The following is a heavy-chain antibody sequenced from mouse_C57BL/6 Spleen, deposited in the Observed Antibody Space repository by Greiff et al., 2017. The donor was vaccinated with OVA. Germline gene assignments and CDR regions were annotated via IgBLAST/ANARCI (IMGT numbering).Heavy chain of an antibody. D-gene: IGHD2-4*01. CDR3: ARTYDYDVDYAMDY. CDR2: INPNNGGT. V-gene: IGHV1-26*01. CDR1: GYTFTDYY. J-gene: IGHJ4*01. Sequence: VQLQQSGPELVKPGASVKISCKASGYTFTDYYMNWVKQSHGKSLEWIGDINPNNGGTSYNQKFKGKATLTVDKSSSTAYMELRSLTSEDSAVYYCARTYDYDVDYAMDYWGQGTSVTVSS.